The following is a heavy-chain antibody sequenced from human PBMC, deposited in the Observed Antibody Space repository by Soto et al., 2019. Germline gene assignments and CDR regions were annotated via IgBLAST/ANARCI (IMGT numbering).Heavy chain of an antibody. Sequence: QLQLQESGPGLVKPSETLSLTCTVSGGSISDDTYYWGWIRQPPGKGLEWIGSIYYSGTSSYNPSLKSRFTISVDTSKKQLSLRLSSVTAADTAVYYCARLHCHSPNCAPLDPWGQGTLVIFSS. J-gene: IGHJ5*02. CDR3: ARLHCHSPNCAPLDP. V-gene: IGHV4-39*01. D-gene: IGHD2-2*01. CDR1: GGSISDDTYY. CDR2: IYYSGTS.